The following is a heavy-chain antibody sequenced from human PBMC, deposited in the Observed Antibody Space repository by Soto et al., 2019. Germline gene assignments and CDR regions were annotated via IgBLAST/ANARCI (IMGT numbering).Heavy chain of an antibody. D-gene: IGHD3-10*01. CDR1: GFTFSVYA. CDR2: ISGSGDST. J-gene: IGHJ4*02. CDR3: AKGLYGGFTY. Sequence: EVRLLESGGGLVQPGGSLRLSCAASGFTFSVYAMSWVRQAPGKGLEWVSGISGSGDSTHYADCVKGRFTVSRDNSKSMLYLPTSSRRAEDTAISYCAKGLYGGFTYWGQGTLVTVSS. V-gene: IGHV3-23*01.